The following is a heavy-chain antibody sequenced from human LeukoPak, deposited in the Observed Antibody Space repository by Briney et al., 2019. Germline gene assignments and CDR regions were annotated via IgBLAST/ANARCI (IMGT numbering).Heavy chain of an antibody. Sequence: GGSLRLSCSASGFTFSTYAMHWVRQAPGKGLEYVSAIDHTGGTTFYADSVKGRFTISRDNSKNTLYLQMSSLRSEDTAVYYCAPGKFDYWSQGTLVTVSS. D-gene: IGHD3-10*01. CDR3: APGKFDY. CDR1: GFTFSTYA. V-gene: IGHV3-64D*08. J-gene: IGHJ4*02. CDR2: IDHTGGTT.